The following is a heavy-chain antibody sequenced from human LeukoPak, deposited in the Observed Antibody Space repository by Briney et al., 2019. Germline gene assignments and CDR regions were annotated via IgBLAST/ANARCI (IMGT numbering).Heavy chain of an antibody. V-gene: IGHV4-59*01. J-gene: IGHJ4*02. D-gene: IGHD3-9*01. CDR2: IYYSGST. CDR3: ARESKLGDILTGAIDY. CDR1: GGSISSYY. Sequence: SETLSLTCTVSGGSISSYYWSWIRQPPGKGLEWIGYIYYSGSTNYNPSLKSRVTISVDTSKNQFSLKLSSVTAADTAVYYCARESKLGDILTGAIDYWGQGTLVTVSS.